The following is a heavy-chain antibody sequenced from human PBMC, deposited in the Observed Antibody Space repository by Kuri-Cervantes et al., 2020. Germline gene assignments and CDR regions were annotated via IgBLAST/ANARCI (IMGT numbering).Heavy chain of an antibody. J-gene: IGHJ4*02. D-gene: IGHD6-13*01. CDR2: IYYSGST. CDR1: GGSVSSGSYY. CDR3: ASSEIAAAGVISY. V-gene: IGHV4-61*01. Sequence: SETLSLTCTVSGGSVSSGSYYWSWIRQPPGKGLEWIGYIYYSGSTNYNPSLKSRVTISVDTSKNQFSLKLSSVTAADTAVYYCASSEIAAAGVISYWGQGTLVTVSS.